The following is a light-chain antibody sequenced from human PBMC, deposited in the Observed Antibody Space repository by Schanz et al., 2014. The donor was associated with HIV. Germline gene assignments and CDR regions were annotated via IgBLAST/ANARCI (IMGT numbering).Light chain of an antibody. CDR3: SSYTSSRGV. V-gene: IGLV2-8*01. CDR1: NSDVGGHNY. Sequence: QSVLTQPPSASGSPGQSVTISCTGTNSDVGGHNYVSWFQQHPGKAPRLIIYEVTKRPSGVPARFSGSKSGNTASLTISGLQAEDEADYYCSSYTSSRGVFGGGTKLTVL. CDR2: EVT. J-gene: IGLJ2*01.